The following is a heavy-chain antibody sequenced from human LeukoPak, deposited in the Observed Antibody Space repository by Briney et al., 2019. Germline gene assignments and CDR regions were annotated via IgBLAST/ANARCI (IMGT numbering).Heavy chain of an antibody. CDR2: IKQDGSEK. D-gene: IGHD2-2*01. J-gene: IGHJ6*04. CDR1: GFTFSSYW. CDR3: ARDLSSNPLMDV. V-gene: IGHV3-7*03. Sequence: GGSLRLSCAASGFTFSSYWMSWVRQAPGKGLEWVANIKQDGSEKYYVDSVKGRFTISRDNSKNTLYLQMNSLRAEDTAVYYCARDLSSNPLMDVWGKGTTVTVSS.